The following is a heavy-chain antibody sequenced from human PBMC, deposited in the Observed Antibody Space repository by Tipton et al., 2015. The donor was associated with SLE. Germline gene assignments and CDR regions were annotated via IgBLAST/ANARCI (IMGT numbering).Heavy chain of an antibody. CDR1: GGSISSYY. CDR3: ARQDSGNYFAFDI. J-gene: IGHJ3*02. D-gene: IGHD1-26*01. CDR2: IYYSGST. Sequence: TLSLTCTVSGGSISSYYWGWIRQPPGKGLEWIGSIYYSGSTYYNPSLKSRVTISVDTSKNQFSLKLSSVTAADTAVYYCARQDSGNYFAFDIWGQGTMVTVSS. V-gene: IGHV4-39*01.